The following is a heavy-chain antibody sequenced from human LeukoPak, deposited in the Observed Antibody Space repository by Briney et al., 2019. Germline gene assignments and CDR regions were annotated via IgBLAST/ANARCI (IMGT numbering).Heavy chain of an antibody. Sequence: SETLSLTCAVSGGSISSGGYPWSWIRQPPGKGLEWIGYIYHSGSTYYNPSLKSRVTISVGRSKNQFSLKLSSVTAADTAVYYCARGYYEWFDPWGQGTLVTVSS. J-gene: IGHJ5*02. CDR3: ARGYYEWFDP. CDR2: IYHSGST. CDR1: GGSISSGGYP. D-gene: IGHD1-26*01. V-gene: IGHV4-30-2*01.